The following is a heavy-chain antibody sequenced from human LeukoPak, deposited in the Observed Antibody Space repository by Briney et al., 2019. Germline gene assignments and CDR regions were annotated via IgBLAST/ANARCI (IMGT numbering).Heavy chain of an antibody. J-gene: IGHJ6*02. CDR2: IYYSGST. V-gene: IGHV4-39*07. Sequence: PSETLSLTCTVSGGSISSISYYWGWIRQPPGKGLEWIGSIYYSGSTSYNPSLESRVTISVDTSKNQFSLKLSSVTAADTAVYYCATAAGLYDYGMDVWGQGTTVTVSS. CDR3: ATAAGLYDYGMDV. D-gene: IGHD3/OR15-3a*01. CDR1: GGSISSISYY.